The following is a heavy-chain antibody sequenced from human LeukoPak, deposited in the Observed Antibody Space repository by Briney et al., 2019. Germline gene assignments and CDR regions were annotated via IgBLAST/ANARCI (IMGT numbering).Heavy chain of an antibody. CDR1: GGSISSGGYY. D-gene: IGHD2-2*01. Sequence: SETLSLTCTVSGGSISSGGYYWSWIRQHPGKGLEWIGYIYYSGSTYYNPSLKSRVTISVDTSKNQFSLKLSSVTAAGTAVYYCARTLNIVVVPAALNWFDPWGQGTLVTVSS. CDR3: ARTLNIVVVPAALNWFDP. V-gene: IGHV4-31*03. J-gene: IGHJ5*02. CDR2: IYYSGST.